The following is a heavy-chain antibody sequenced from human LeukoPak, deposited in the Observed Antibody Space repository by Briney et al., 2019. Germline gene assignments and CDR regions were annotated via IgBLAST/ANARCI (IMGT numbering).Heavy chain of an antibody. Sequence: PGGSLRLSCTASGFTFSNYCMHWVRQTPGKGLIWVSRICPGGTITNCADSVKGRFTISRDDAKNMMFLQMNSLRADDTAVYYCVRDFRSADYWGQGILVTVSS. J-gene: IGHJ4*02. CDR2: ICPGGTIT. CDR3: VRDFRSADY. V-gene: IGHV3-74*01. CDR1: GFTFSNYC.